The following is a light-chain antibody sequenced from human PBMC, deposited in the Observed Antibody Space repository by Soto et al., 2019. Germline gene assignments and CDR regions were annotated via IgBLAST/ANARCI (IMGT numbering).Light chain of an antibody. Sequence: QSALTQPASVSGSPGQSITISCTGTSSDVGDYNYVSWYQQHPGKAPKLMIYDVSNRPSGVSNRFSGSKSGNTASLTISGLQAEYEADYYCSSYPSTSTVVFGGGTKVTVL. V-gene: IGLV2-14*03. CDR3: SSYPSTSTVV. J-gene: IGLJ2*01. CDR1: SSDVGDYNY. CDR2: DVS.